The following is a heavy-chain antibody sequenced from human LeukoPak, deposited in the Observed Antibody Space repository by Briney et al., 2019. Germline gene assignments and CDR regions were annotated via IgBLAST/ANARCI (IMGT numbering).Heavy chain of an antibody. CDR3: AREGGFGYDDAFDS. Sequence: GGSLRLSCTASGFTFSTYEMNWVRQAPGKGLEWISYISGSGSSIFYADSLQGRFTVSRDNAKNSVYLQMNSLRAEDTAVYYCAREGGFGYDDAFDSWGHGTTVTVSS. CDR2: ISGSGSSI. D-gene: IGHD3-16*02. J-gene: IGHJ3*02. V-gene: IGHV3-48*03. CDR1: GFTFSTYE.